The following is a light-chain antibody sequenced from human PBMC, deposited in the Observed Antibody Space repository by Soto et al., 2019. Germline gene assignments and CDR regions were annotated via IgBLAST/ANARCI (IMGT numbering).Light chain of an antibody. CDR2: EVT. V-gene: IGLV2-23*02. CDR3: CSYAGNSEV. CDR1: SGDVGSYNL. J-gene: IGLJ1*01. Sequence: QSALTQPASVSGSPGQSITIPCTGTSGDVGSYNLVSWYQQHPGKAPKLLIYEVTERPSGVSNRFSGSKSGSTAFLTISGLQPDDEADYYCCSYAGNSEVFGTGTRSP.